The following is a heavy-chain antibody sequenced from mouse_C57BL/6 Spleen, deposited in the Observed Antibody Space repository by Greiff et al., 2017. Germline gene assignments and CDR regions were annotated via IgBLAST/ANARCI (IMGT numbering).Heavy chain of an antibody. CDR3: ASLPGAMDY. J-gene: IGHJ4*01. CDR2: ISYDGSN. D-gene: IGHD2-1*01. V-gene: IGHV3-6*01. Sequence: EVKLQESGPGLVKPSQSLSLTCSVTGYSITSGYYWNWIRQFPGNKLEWMGYISYDGSNNYNPSLKNRISITRDTSKNQFFLKLNSVTTEDTATYYCASLPGAMDYWGQGTSVTVSS. CDR1: GYSITSGYY.